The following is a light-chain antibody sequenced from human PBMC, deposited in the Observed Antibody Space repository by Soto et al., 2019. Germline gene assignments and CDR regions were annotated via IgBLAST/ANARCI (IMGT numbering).Light chain of an antibody. J-gene: IGKJ1*01. CDR2: AAS. V-gene: IGKV1-39*01. CDR3: QQTYSIPQT. Sequence: DIQMTQSPSSLSASLGDRVTITCRASQSISSYLNWFQQKPGKAPKPLIYAASSLQSGVPSRFSGSGSGTDFTLTISSLQPEDFATYYCQQTYSIPQTFGQGTKVEIK. CDR1: QSISSY.